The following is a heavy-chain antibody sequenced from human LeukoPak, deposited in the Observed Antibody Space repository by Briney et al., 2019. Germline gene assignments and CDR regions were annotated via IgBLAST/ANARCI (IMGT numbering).Heavy chain of an antibody. D-gene: IGHD1-20*01. J-gene: IGHJ5*02. V-gene: IGHV4-30-2*01. CDR1: GGSISSGDYY. CDR2: IYHSGNT. CDR3: ARGGDNWNDVKLFDP. Sequence: PSETLSLTCTVSGGSISSGDYYWSWIRQPPGKGLEWIGYIYHSGNTYYNPSLKSRVTISVDKSKNQFSLKLSSVTAADTAVYYCARGGDNWNDVKLFDPWGQGTLVTVSS.